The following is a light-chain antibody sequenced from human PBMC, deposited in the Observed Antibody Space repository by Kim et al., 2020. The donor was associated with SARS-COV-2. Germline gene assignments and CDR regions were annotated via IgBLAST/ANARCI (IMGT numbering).Light chain of an antibody. V-gene: IGKV1-39*01. J-gene: IGKJ4*01. CDR2: VAS. CDR1: QSIWSY. Sequence: SASIGDRVTITCRASQSIWSYLNWYPQKPGKAPNLLIYVASTLQSGVPLRFSGSGSGTHFTLTINNLQPEDSATYFCQQTFSVPLTFGGGTKLEI. CDR3: QQTFSVPLT.